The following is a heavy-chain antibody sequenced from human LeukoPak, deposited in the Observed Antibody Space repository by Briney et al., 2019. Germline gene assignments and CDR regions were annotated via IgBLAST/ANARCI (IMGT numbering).Heavy chain of an antibody. Sequence: SVKVSCKASGGTFSSYAISWVRQAPGQGLEWMGRIIPIVGTANYAQKFQGRVTITTDEYTRTAYMERSSLRSEDTAEYYCAMALVYYDSSCYLVFDYWGQGTLVTVSS. CDR3: AMALVYYDSSCYLVFDY. D-gene: IGHD3-22*01. CDR1: GGTFSSYA. J-gene: IGHJ4*02. CDR2: IIPIVGTA. V-gene: IGHV1-69*05.